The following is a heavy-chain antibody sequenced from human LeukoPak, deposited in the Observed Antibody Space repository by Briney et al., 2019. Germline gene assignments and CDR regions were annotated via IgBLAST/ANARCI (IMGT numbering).Heavy chain of an antibody. Sequence: PGGSLRLSCAASGFTFSNYGMNWVRQAPGKGLEWVSGITSSGITYYADSMKGRFTISRDNSKNTLYLQMNSLRAEDTAVYYCAKGGAVSSKSITMIRGTRRYYYYMDVWGKGTTVTISS. CDR3: AKGGAVSSKSITMIRGTRRYYYYMDV. CDR2: ITSSGIT. J-gene: IGHJ6*03. V-gene: IGHV3-23*01. CDR1: GFTFSNYG. D-gene: IGHD3-10*01.